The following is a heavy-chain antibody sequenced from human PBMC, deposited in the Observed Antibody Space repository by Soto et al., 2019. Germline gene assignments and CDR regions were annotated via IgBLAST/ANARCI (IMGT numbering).Heavy chain of an antibody. CDR3: APVPPRGQGTSFDY. V-gene: IGHV3-23*01. CDR1: GFPFSSYS. D-gene: IGHD1-1*01. J-gene: IGHJ4*02. Sequence: XVCLRLSYAACGFPFSSYSMSWVRHAPGKGREWVSAISGSVGSTYYADSVKGRFTISRDNSKNTLYLQMNSLRAEDTAVHYCAPVPPRGQGTSFDYCGQRTLVTVSS. CDR2: ISGSVGST.